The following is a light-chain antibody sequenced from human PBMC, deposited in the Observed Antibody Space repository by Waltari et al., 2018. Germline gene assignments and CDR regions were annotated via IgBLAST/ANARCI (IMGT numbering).Light chain of an antibody. V-gene: IGLV2-23*02. Sequence: QSALTQPASVSGSPGQSITIPCTGSSNNIGFYDLVYWYQQHPGKAPKTIIFDVIKRPSVFSHRLSGSKSGTTASLTISGLQTEDDADYYCCSYSGSGSFPYVFGPGTRVAVL. CDR2: DVI. CDR1: SNNIGFYDL. CDR3: CSYSGSGSFPYV. J-gene: IGLJ1*01.